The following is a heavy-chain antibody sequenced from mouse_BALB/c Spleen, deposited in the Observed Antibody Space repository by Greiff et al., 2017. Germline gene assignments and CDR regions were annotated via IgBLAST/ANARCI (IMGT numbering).Heavy chain of an antibody. CDR3: ARRENDYDGFAY. V-gene: IGHV3-2*02. CDR1: GYSITSDYA. CDR2: ISYSGST. Sequence: EVKLLELGPGLVKPSQSLSLTCTVTGYSITSDYAWNWIRQFPGNKLEWMGYISYSGSTSYNPSLKSRISITRDTSKNQFFLQLNSVTTEDTATYYCARRENDYDGFAYWGQGTLVTVSA. J-gene: IGHJ3*01. D-gene: IGHD2-4*01.